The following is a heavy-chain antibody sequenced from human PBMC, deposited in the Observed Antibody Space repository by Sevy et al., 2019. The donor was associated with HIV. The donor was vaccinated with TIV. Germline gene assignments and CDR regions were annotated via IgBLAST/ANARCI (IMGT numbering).Heavy chain of an antibody. J-gene: IGHJ4*02. CDR3: ARDIAATVFDY. D-gene: IGHD6-13*01. V-gene: IGHV3-11*01. Sequence: GGYLRLSCAASGFTFSDYYMSWIRQAPGKGLEWVSYISTSDSSIDYADSVKGRFTISRDNAKNSLYLQMNSLRAEDTAVYYCARDIAATVFDYWGQGTLVTVSS. CDR1: GFTFSDYY. CDR2: ISTSDSSI.